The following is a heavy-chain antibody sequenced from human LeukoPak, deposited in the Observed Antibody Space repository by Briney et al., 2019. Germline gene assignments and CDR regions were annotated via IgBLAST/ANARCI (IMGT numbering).Heavy chain of an antibody. D-gene: IGHD3-22*01. CDR2: IKQDGSEK. Sequence: GGSLRLSCAASGFTFSSYWMSWVRQAPGKGLEWVANIKQDGSEKYYVDSVEGRFTISRDNAKNSLYLQMNSLRAEDTAVYYCARGDYYDRRKYAFDIWGQGTMVTVSS. CDR1: GFTFSSYW. V-gene: IGHV3-7*01. CDR3: ARGDYYDRRKYAFDI. J-gene: IGHJ3*02.